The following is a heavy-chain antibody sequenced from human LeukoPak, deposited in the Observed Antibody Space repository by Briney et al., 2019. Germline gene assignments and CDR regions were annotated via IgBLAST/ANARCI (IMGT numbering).Heavy chain of an antibody. Sequence: GGSLRLSCAASGFTFSSYAMSWVRQAPGKGLEWVSAISGSGGSTYYADSVKGRFTISRDNSKNTLYLQMNSLRAEDTAVYYCAKVPGRYFDWLLHSDYWGQGTLVTVSS. V-gene: IGHV3-23*01. D-gene: IGHD3-9*01. J-gene: IGHJ4*02. CDR2: ISGSGGST. CDR1: GFTFSSYA. CDR3: AKVPGRYFDWLLHSDY.